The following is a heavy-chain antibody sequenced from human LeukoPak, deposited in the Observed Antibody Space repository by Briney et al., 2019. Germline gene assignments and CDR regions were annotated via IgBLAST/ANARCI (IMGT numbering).Heavy chain of an antibody. CDR2: TRTDGSKQ. CDR3: AKIASDNSGPSDH. V-gene: IGHV3-30*02. J-gene: IGHJ4*02. D-gene: IGHD3-22*01. CDR1: RLTFSSYG. Sequence: GGSLRLSCAASRLTFSSYGMHWVRQAPGKGLGWVAFTRTDGSKQYYAESVKGRFTISRDNSKNTLYLEMNSLRAEDTAIYYCAKIASDNSGPSDHWGQGTLVTVSS.